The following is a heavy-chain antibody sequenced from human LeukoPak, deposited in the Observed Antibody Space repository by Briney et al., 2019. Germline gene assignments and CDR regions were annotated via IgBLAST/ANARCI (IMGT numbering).Heavy chain of an antibody. CDR1: GYSFTTSW. D-gene: IGHD6-19*01. J-gene: IGHJ4*02. V-gene: IGHV5-51*01. Sequence: GESLKISCKGSGYSFTTSWIAWVRQMPGKGLEWMGIIYPSGSDTRYSPSFKGQVTISADKSINTAYLQWSRLKASDSAMYYCARQRSSGWYIDYWGQGTLVIVSS. CDR3: ARQRSSGWYIDY. CDR2: IYPSGSDT.